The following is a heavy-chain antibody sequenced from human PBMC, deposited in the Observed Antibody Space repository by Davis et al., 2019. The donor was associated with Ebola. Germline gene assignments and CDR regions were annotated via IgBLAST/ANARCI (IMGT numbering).Heavy chain of an antibody. CDR3: ARDSSPDYYDSSGYPGRMDV. CDR1: GGSISSYY. D-gene: IGHD3-22*01. V-gene: IGHV4-59*01. CDR2: IYYSGST. J-gene: IGHJ6*02. Sequence: PSETLSLTCTVSGGSISSYYWSWIRQPPGKGLEWIGYIYYSGSTNYNPSLKSRVTISVDTSKNQFSLKLSSVTAADTAVYYCARDSSPDYYDSSGYPGRMDVWGQGTTVTVSS.